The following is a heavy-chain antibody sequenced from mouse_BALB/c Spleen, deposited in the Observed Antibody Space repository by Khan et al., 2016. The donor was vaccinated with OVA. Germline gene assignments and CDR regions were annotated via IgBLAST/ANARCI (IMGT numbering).Heavy chain of an antibody. CDR3: ARIKPYWYFDV. Sequence: QIQLVQSGPELKKPGETVKISCKASGYTFTNYGMNWVKQAPGKGLKWMGWINTYTGEPTYADDFKGRFAFSLETSASTASLQIKNLKSEDTATYCCARIKPYWYFDVWGAGTTVTVSS. V-gene: IGHV9-3-1*01. J-gene: IGHJ1*01. CDR1: GYTFTNYG. CDR2: INTYTGEP.